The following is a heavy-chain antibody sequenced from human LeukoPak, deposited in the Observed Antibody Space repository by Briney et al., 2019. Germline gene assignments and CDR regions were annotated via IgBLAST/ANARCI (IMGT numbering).Heavy chain of an antibody. Sequence: SETLSLTCTASGGSISSSSYYWGWIRQPPGKGLEWIGSIYYSGSTYYNPSLKSRVTISVDTSKNQFSLKLSSVTAADTAVYYCASIKYYYGSGSYYNFDPWGQGTLVTVSS. CDR1: GGSISSSSYY. V-gene: IGHV4-39*01. CDR3: ASIKYYYGSGSYYNFDP. CDR2: IYYSGST. D-gene: IGHD3-10*01. J-gene: IGHJ5*02.